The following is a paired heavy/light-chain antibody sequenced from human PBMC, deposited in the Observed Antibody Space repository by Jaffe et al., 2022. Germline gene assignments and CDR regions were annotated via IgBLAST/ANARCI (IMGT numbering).Light chain of an antibody. J-gene: IGKJ4*01. CDR1: QTISSH. CDR2: AAS. V-gene: IGKV1-39*01. CDR3: QQTYRSPLT. Sequence: IQMTQSPSSLSTFVGDTVTIMCQTDQTISSHVNWFQKRPGQAPKILISAASTLEDGVPSRFSGGGFGTTFHLTITRLQPEDFATYYCQQTYRSPLTFGGGTRVAIK.
Heavy chain of an antibody. D-gene: IGHD7-27*01. CDR1: GFRFDDYA. CDR3: VKDSKLTLYPGATLHF. V-gene: IGHV3-9*01. J-gene: IGHJ4*03. Sequence: LLVESGGDVVQPGGSLRLSCVVSGFRFDDYAMHWVRQAPGKGLEWVSGVSWNSMTIDYADSVKGRFTISRDNAKNSLHLEMRSLKSEDTATYYCVKDSKLTLYPGATLHFWGQGTPVTVSS. CDR2: VSWNSMTI.